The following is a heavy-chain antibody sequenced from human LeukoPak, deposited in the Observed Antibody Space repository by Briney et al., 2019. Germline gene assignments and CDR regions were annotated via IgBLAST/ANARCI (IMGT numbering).Heavy chain of an antibody. CDR2: IYHSGST. CDR3: ARGGLGRYYFDN. V-gene: IGHV4-59*01. J-gene: IGHJ4*02. CDR1: GGSLSSYY. Sequence: SETLSLTCTVSGGSLSSYYWSWIRPPPGKGLEGIGYIYHSGSTNCNPSIKSRVTISVDTSKSQFSLGLSSVAAADTAVYYCARGGLGRYYFDNWHQGTLVTVSS.